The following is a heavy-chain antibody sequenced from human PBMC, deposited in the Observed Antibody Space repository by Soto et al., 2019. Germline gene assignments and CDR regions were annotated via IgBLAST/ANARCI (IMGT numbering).Heavy chain of an antibody. V-gene: IGHV4-34*01. Sequence: SETLSLTCAVYGGSFSGYYWGWSRQPPGKGLEWIGEINHSGSTNYNPSPKSRVTIPVDTSKNQFSLKLSSVTAADTAVYYCARVLRELVRSYYGMDVWGQGTTVTVSS. CDR2: INHSGST. CDR3: ARVLRELVRSYYGMDV. D-gene: IGHD6-13*01. CDR1: GGSFSGYY. J-gene: IGHJ6*02.